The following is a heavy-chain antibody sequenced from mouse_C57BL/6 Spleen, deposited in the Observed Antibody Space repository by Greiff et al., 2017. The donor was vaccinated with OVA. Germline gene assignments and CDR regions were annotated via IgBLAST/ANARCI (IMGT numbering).Heavy chain of an antibody. CDR1: GFTFSDYG. D-gene: IGHD3-3*01. J-gene: IGHJ1*03. CDR2: FSSASSTI. Sequence: EVKLMESGGGLVKPGGSLKLSCAASGFTFSDYGMHWVRQAPEKGLEWVAYFSSASSTIYYAHTVKGRFTISRDNAKNTLCLQMTSLGSEDTAMYYCARPVDIWYFDVWGTGTTVTVSS. CDR3: ARPVDIWYFDV. V-gene: IGHV5-17*01.